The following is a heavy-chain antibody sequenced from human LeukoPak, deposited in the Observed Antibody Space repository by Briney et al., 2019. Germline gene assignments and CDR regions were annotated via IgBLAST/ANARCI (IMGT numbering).Heavy chain of an antibody. Sequence: GGSLRLSCAASGFTFSSYGMSWVRQAPGKGLEWVAVISYDGSNKYYADSVKGRFTISRDNSKNTLYLQMNSLRAEDTAVYYCARDREGSYWGQGTLVTVSS. CDR2: ISYDGSNK. D-gene: IGHD1-26*01. CDR3: ARDREGSY. CDR1: GFTFSSYG. V-gene: IGHV3-30*03. J-gene: IGHJ4*02.